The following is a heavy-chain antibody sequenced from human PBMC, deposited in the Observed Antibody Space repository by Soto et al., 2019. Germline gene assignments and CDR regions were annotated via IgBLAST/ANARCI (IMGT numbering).Heavy chain of an antibody. CDR2: IGTAGDT. D-gene: IGHD3-22*01. V-gene: IGHV3-13*01. CDR1: GFTFSIYD. CDR3: ARANYDSSGYYHPYYYYYGMDV. J-gene: IGHJ6*02. Sequence: PGGSLRLSCSASGFTFSIYDMHWVRQAKGKGLEWVSAIGTAGDTYYPGSVKGRFTISRENAKNSLYLQMNSLRAEDTAVYYCARANYDSSGYYHPYYYYYGMDVWGQGTTVTVSS.